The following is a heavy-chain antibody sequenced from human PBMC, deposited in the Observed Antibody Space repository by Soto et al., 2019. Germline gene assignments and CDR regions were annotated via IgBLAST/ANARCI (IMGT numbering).Heavy chain of an antibody. CDR2: IYYSGST. V-gene: IGHV4-59*01. CDR1: GGSISSYY. D-gene: IGHD3-10*01. Sequence: SETLSLTCTVSGGSISSYYWSWIRQPPGKGLEWIGYIYYSGSTNYNPSLKSRVTISVDTSKNQFSLKLSSVTAADTAVYYCARSAISITMVRGWEEYYYGMDVWGQGTTVTVSS. CDR3: ARSAISITMVRGWEEYYYGMDV. J-gene: IGHJ6*02.